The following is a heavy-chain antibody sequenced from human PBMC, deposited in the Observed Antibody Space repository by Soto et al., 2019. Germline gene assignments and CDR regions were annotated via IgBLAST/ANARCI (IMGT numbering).Heavy chain of an antibody. Sequence: QVQLQESGPGLVKPSETLSLTCTVSGGSVNSVSYYWTWIRQPPGKGLEWIGYIYHSGSTYYNPSLKSRITMSVDRSKNQFSLKLNSVTAADTAVYYCARGGHGLPSDYWGQGTLVTVSS. D-gene: IGHD2-15*01. CDR1: GGSVNSVSYY. CDR2: IYHSGST. CDR3: ARGGHGLPSDY. J-gene: IGHJ4*02. V-gene: IGHV4-31*03.